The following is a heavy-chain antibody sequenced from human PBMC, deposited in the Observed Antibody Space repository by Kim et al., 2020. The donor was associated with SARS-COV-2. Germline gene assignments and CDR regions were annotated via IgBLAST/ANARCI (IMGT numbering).Heavy chain of an antibody. V-gene: IGHV3-30*04. D-gene: IGHD3-10*01. Sequence: GGSLRLSCAASGFTFSAHALHWVRQAPGKGLEWVAHIAYDGSNKSYPDSVKGRFIISRDNTKSTLYLQMNSLRPEDTAGYYCLAENGSGIFDPWSQGT. CDR3: LAENGSGIFDP. CDR2: IAYDGSNK. J-gene: IGHJ5*02. CDR1: GFTFSAHA.